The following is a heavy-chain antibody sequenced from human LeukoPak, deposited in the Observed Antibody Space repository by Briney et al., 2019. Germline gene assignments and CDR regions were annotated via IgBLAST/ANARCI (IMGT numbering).Heavy chain of an antibody. V-gene: IGHV5-51*01. CDR2: IYPGDSDT. J-gene: IGHJ4*02. CDR3: ARYGSFGVVTNAFDY. D-gene: IGHD3-3*01. Sequence: GESLKISCKGSGYSFTSYWIGWVRQMPGKGLEWMGIIYPGDSDTRYSPSFQGQVTTSADKSISTAYLQWSSLKASDTAMYYCARYGSFGVVTNAFDYWGQGAPVTVSS. CDR1: GYSFTSYW.